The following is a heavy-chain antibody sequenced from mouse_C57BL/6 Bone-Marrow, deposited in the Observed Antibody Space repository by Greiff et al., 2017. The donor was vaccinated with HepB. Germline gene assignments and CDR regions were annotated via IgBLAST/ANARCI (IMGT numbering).Heavy chain of an antibody. CDR1: GYTFTSYW. J-gene: IGHJ2*01. Sequence: VQLQQPGAELVMPGASVKLSCKASGYTFTSYWMHWVKQRPGQGLEWIGEIDPSDSYTNYNQKFKGKSTLTVDKSSSTAYMQLSSLTSEDSAVYYCARYDYGSSGYWGQGTTLTVSS. V-gene: IGHV1-69*01. CDR2: IDPSDSYT. D-gene: IGHD1-1*01. CDR3: ARYDYGSSGY.